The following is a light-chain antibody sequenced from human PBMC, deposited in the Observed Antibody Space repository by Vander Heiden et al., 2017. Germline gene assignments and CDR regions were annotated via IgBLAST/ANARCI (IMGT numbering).Light chain of an antibody. Sequence: DIQMTQSPSSLSASVGDRVDITCRASHTIGDWVAWYQQKPGMAPKHLIYATSTLESGVPSRFSGTASGTDFSLTISNLHPEDFATYYCQQYDTFPPTFGGGTKVEV. CDR1: HTIGDW. CDR3: QQYDTFPPT. J-gene: IGKJ4*01. CDR2: ATS. V-gene: IGKV1D-16*01.